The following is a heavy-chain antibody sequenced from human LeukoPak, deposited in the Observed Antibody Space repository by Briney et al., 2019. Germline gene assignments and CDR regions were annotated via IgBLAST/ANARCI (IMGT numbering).Heavy chain of an antibody. CDR1: GGTFSSYA. J-gene: IGHJ1*01. V-gene: IGHV1-18*01. CDR3: ARDGYFYSEYFQH. Sequence: ASVKVSCKASGGTFSSYAISWVRQAPGQGLEWMGWISAYNGNTNYAQKLQGRVTMTTDTSTSTAYMELRSLRSDDTAVYYCARDGYFYSEYFQHWGQGTLVTVSS. CDR2: ISAYNGNT. D-gene: IGHD3-9*01.